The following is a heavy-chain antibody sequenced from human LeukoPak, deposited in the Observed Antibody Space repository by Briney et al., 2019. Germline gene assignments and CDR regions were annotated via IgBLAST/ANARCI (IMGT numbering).Heavy chain of an antibody. Sequence: SETLSLTCIVSGGAISSYYWSWIRQPPGEGLEWIGYIYYSGSTNNNPSLTSLFTISVVTSKNQYSLKLRSLIALNTSGSYSSRSHGSGSYLIWGQETLDSVS. CDR1: GGAISSYY. CDR2: IYYSGST. J-gene: IGHJ4*02. V-gene: IGHV4-59*01. CDR3: SRSHGSGSYLI. D-gene: IGHD3-10*01.